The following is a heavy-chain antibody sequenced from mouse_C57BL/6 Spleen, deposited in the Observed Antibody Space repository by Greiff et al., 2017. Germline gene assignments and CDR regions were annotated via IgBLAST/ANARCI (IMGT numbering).Heavy chain of an antibody. D-gene: IGHD3-2*02. CDR2: IDPSDSYT. V-gene: IGHV1-59*01. CDR3: ARGAAQVHYFDY. J-gene: IGHJ2*01. CDR1: GYTFTSYW. Sequence: VQLQQPGAELVRPGTSVKLSCKASGYTFTSYWMHWVKQRPGQGLEWIGVIDPSDSYTNYNQKFKGKATLTVDTSSSTAYMQLSSLTSEDSAVYYCARGAAQVHYFDYWGQGTTLTVSS.